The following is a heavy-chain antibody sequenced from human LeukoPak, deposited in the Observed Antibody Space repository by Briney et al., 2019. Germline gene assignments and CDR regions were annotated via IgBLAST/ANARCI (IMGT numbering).Heavy chain of an antibody. CDR2: IYYSGST. D-gene: IGHD3-22*01. J-gene: IGHJ4*02. Sequence: SETLSLTCTVSGGSISSSSYYWGWIRQPPGKGLVWIGSIYYSGSTYYNPSLKSRVTISVGTSKNQFSLKLSSVTAADTAVYYCARRVSGVIVVVNIPPPPYYFDYWGQGTLVTVSS. CDR1: GGSISSSSYY. V-gene: IGHV4-39*01. CDR3: ARRVSGVIVVVNIPPPPYYFDY.